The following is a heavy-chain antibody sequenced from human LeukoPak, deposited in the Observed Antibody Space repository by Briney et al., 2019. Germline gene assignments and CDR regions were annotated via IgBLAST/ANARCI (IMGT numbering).Heavy chain of an antibody. CDR2: ISSSSSTI. D-gene: IGHD6-19*01. J-gene: IGHJ4*02. V-gene: IGHV3-48*01. CDR3: AKDGTVAGTGYFDY. Sequence: GGSLRLSCAASGFTFSSYSMNWVRQAPGKGLEWVSYISSSSSTIYYADSVKGRFTISRDNAKNSLYLQMNSLRAEDTAVYYCAKDGTVAGTGYFDYWGQGTLVTVSS. CDR1: GFTFSSYS.